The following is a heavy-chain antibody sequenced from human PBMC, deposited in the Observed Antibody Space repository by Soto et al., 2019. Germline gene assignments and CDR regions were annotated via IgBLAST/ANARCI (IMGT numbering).Heavy chain of an antibody. Sequence: GGSLRLSCAASGFTFSSYGMHWVRQAPGKGLEWVAVISYDGSNKYYADSVKGRFTISRDNSKNTLYLQMNSLRAEDTAVYYCARDGSRAAADLLYYYYYGMDVWGQGTTVTVSS. CDR1: GFTFSSYG. V-gene: IGHV3-30*03. CDR3: ARDGSRAAADLLYYYYYGMDV. D-gene: IGHD6-13*01. J-gene: IGHJ6*02. CDR2: ISYDGSNK.